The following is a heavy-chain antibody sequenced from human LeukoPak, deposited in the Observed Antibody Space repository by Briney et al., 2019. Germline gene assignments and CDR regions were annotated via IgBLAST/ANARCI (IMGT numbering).Heavy chain of an antibody. Sequence: SETLSLTCTVSGGSISSSSYYWGWIRQSPGQGLEWIGSLYSSGSTYYNPSLKSRVTISIDTSKNQLSLKMSSVTAADTALYFCASNEWSGYYFDYWGQGTLVTVSS. V-gene: IGHV4-39*01. D-gene: IGHD3-3*01. CDR2: LYSSGST. CDR1: GGSISSSSYY. CDR3: ASNEWSGYYFDY. J-gene: IGHJ4*02.